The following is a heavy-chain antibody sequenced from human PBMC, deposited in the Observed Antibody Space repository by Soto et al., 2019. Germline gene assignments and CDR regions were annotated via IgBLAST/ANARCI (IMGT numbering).Heavy chain of an antibody. D-gene: IGHD6-6*01. J-gene: IGHJ6*02. CDR1: GFTFSSYA. CDR2: ISGSGGST. CDR3: AKGQVFRYSSSSVDYYYYYGMDV. Sequence: EVQLLESGGGLVQPGGSLRLSCAASGFTFSSYAMSWVRQAPGKGLEWVSAISGSGGSTYYADSVKGRFTITRDNSKNTLNLQMKSLRAEDTAVYYCAKGQVFRYSSSSVDYYYYYGMDVWGQGTTVTVSS. V-gene: IGHV3-23*01.